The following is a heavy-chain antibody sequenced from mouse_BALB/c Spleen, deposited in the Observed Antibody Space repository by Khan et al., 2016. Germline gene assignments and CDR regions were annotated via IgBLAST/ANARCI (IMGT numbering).Heavy chain of an antibody. D-gene: IGHD2-13*01. CDR3: ARGDPYYAMDY. J-gene: IGHJ4*01. CDR2: IDPANGNT. Sequence: VQLQQSGAELVKPGASVKLSCTASGFNIKDTYMHWVKQRPEQGLEWIGRIDPANGNTKYDPKFQGKATITADTSSNKAYLQLSSLTSEDTAVYYCARGDPYYAMDYWGQGTSVTVSS. CDR1: GFNIKDTY. V-gene: IGHV14-3*02.